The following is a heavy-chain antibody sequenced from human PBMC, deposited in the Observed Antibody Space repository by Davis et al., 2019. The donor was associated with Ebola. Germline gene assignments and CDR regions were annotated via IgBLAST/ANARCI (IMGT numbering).Heavy chain of an antibody. D-gene: IGHD3-22*01. CDR2: IYYSGST. Sequence: SETLSLTCTVSGGPISSYYWSWIRQPPGKGLEWIGYIYYSGSTNYNPSLKSRVTISVDTSKNQFSMKLSSVTAADTAVYYCARLSMIVVVDAFDIWGQGTMVTVSS. V-gene: IGHV4-59*08. J-gene: IGHJ3*02. CDR1: GGPISSYY. CDR3: ARLSMIVVVDAFDI.